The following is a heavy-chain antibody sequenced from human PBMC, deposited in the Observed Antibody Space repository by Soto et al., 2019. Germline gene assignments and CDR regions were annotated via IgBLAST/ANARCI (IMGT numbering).Heavy chain of an antibody. J-gene: IGHJ4*02. CDR1: SATLSSLTYY. CDR2: IYYSGNT. CDR3: ARSSPFHY. V-gene: IGHV4-39*01. Sequence: SQTMPLPSSVSSATLSSLTYYWIWNRQPPGRGPEWIGSIYYSGNTYYKPSLKSRVSISIDTSRNQFSLKLTSVTAAETGVYYCARSSPFHYWGKGILVTVSS. D-gene: IGHD6-6*01.